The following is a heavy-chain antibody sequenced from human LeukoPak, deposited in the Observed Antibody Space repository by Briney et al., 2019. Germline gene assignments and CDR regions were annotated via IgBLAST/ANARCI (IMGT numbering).Heavy chain of an antibody. CDR3: VKIPPDWSYGSGSLGYYFDY. V-gene: IGHV3-30*18. D-gene: IGHD3-10*01. Sequence: PGRSLRLSCAASGFTFSSYGMHWVRQAPGKGLEWVAVISYDGSNKYYADSVKGRFTISRDNSKNTLYLQMNSLRAEDTAVYYCVKIPPDWSYGSGSLGYYFDYWGQGTLVTVSS. CDR2: ISYDGSNK. J-gene: IGHJ4*02. CDR1: GFTFSSYG.